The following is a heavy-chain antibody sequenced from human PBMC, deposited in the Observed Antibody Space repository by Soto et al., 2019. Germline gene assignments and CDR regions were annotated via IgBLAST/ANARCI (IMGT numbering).Heavy chain of an antibody. Sequence: GVSLRLSCAASGFTFGSYDMHWVRQATGKGLEWVSAIGTAGDTYYPGSVKGRFTISRENAKNSLYLQMNSLRAGDTAVYYCARAGVHGSFDIWGQGTMVTVSS. V-gene: IGHV3-13*01. CDR1: GFTFGSYD. J-gene: IGHJ3*02. CDR2: IGTAGDT. CDR3: ARAGVHGSFDI.